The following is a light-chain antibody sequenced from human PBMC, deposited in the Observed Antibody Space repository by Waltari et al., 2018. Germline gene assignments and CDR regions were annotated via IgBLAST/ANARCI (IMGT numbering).Light chain of an antibody. V-gene: IGLV2-11*01. J-gene: IGLJ3*02. CDR3: CSYAGSHTWV. CDR2: DVP. CDR1: SNDVGSYRH. Sequence: QSALTQPRSVSRSPGQSVTLPCPGSSNDVGSYRHVPWFQQYPGKAPKLIIHDVPTRPSGVPDRFSGSKSDNTAYLTISGLQAGDEADYYCCSYAGSHTWVFGGGTTLTVL.